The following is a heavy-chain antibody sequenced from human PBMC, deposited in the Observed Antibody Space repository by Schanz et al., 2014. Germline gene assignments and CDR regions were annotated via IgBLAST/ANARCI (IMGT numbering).Heavy chain of an antibody. V-gene: IGHV3-11*06. CDR2: VSSSSSYT. CDR1: GFTFSDYY. J-gene: IGHJ4*02. Sequence: QVQLVESGGGLVKPGGSLRLSCAASGFTFSDYYMSWIRQAPGKGLEWVSYVSSSSSYTHYADSVKGRFTISRDNAKNSVYLQMNGLRVEDTAVYYCVRERTNYGGNSYFFDHWGQGTLVTVSS. D-gene: IGHD2-21*02. CDR3: VRERTNYGGNSYFFDH.